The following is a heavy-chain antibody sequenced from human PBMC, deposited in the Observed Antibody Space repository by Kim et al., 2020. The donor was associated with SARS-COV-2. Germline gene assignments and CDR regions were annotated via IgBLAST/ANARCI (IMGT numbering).Heavy chain of an antibody. CDR3: AKDFDDNARSFEY. Sequence: GGSLRLSCAASGFTFSTYAMNWVRQTPGKGLEWVAAINTTGTNTIYADSVKGRFTIARDNSRNTLFLQMDTVGADDTAVYYCAKDFDDNARSFEYWGQGT. CDR1: GFTFSTYA. J-gene: IGHJ4*02. D-gene: IGHD1-1*01. V-gene: IGHV3-23*01. CDR2: INTTGTNT.